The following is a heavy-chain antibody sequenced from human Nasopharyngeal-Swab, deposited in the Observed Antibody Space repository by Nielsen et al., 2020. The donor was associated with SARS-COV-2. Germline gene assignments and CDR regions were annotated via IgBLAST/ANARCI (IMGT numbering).Heavy chain of an antibody. CDR1: GFTFSSYD. J-gene: IGHJ3*02. V-gene: IGHV3-13*01. CDR3: ARDQGYSYGFGSAFDI. Sequence: GESLKISCAASGFTFSSYDMHWVRQATGKGPEWVSAIGTAGDTYYPGSVKGRFTISRENAKNSLYLQMNSLRAGDTAVYYCARDQGYSYGFGSAFDIWGQGTMVTVSS. CDR2: IGTAGDT. D-gene: IGHD5-18*01.